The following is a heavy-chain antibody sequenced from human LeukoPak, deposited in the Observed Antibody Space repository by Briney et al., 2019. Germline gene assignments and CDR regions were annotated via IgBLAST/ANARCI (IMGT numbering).Heavy chain of an antibody. Sequence: PGGSLRLSCAASGFTFTTYWMSWVRQLPGKGLEWVANINQDGTEKYYVDSVKGRFTISRDNSKNSLYLQMNSLRAEDTALYYCAKGNSGDYWGQGTLVTVSS. J-gene: IGHJ4*02. CDR2: INQDGTEK. V-gene: IGHV3-7*03. D-gene: IGHD4-23*01. CDR3: AKGNSGDY. CDR1: GFTFTTYW.